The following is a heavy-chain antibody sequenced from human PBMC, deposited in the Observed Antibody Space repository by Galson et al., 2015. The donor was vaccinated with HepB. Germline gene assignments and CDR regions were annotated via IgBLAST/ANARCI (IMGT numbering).Heavy chain of an antibody. Sequence: VKVSCKASGDTVSSNIINWVRQAPGQGLEWMGWIIPILDSTNYAQKFLGRIIITADESTSTAYMELSSLRSEDTAVYYCARGPELGTGSYFFDSWGQGALVTVAT. V-gene: IGHV1-69*13. CDR3: ARGPELGTGSYFFDS. D-gene: IGHD7-27*01. CDR2: IIPILDST. CDR1: GDTVSSNI. J-gene: IGHJ4*02.